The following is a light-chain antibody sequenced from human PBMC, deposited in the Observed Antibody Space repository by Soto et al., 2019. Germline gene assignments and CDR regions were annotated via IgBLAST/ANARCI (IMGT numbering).Light chain of an antibody. CDR1: GNDVGAYNY. Sequence: QSALTQPRSVSGSPGQSVTISCTGTGNDVGAYNYVSWYQHPPGKAPKLMISEVSNRPSGVSNRFSGSKSGNTASLTISGLQAEDEADYYCSSYTSTSTRVFGTGTKLAVL. J-gene: IGLJ1*01. CDR2: EVS. V-gene: IGLV2-14*01. CDR3: SSYTSTSTRV.